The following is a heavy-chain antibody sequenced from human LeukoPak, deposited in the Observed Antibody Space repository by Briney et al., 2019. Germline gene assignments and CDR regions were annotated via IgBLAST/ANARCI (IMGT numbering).Heavy chain of an antibody. Sequence: ASVKVSCKASGYTFTSYYIHWVRQAPGQGLEWMGIINPSGGSTSYAQKFQGRVTVTSDTSTSTVYMELSSLRSEYTAVYYCASRSGDSSGLLFDYWGQGTLVTVSS. J-gene: IGHJ4*02. D-gene: IGHD3-22*01. CDR3: ASRSGDSSGLLFDY. CDR1: GYTFTSYY. V-gene: IGHV1-46*01. CDR2: INPSGGST.